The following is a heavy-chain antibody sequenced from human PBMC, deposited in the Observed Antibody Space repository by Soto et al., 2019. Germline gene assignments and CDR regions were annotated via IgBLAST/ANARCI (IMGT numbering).Heavy chain of an antibody. V-gene: IGHV3-33*01. CDR3: ACYDFWSGFEGMDV. Sequence: QVQLVESGGGVVQPGRSLRVSCAASGFTFSSYGMHWVRQAPGKGLEWVAVIWYDGSNKYYADSVKGRFTISRDNSKNTLYLQMNSLRAEDTAVYYCACYDFWSGFEGMDVWGQGTTVTVSS. D-gene: IGHD3-3*01. CDR1: GFTFSSYG. J-gene: IGHJ6*02. CDR2: IWYDGSNK.